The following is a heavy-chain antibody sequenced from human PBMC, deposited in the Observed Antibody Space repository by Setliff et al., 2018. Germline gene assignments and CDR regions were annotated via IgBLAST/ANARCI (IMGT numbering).Heavy chain of an antibody. D-gene: IGHD3-16*02. CDR1: AFTFSRYS. Sequence: PGGSLRLSCVASAFTFSRYSMNWVRQAPGKGLEWVSSISSSGSFEFYADSVKGRFTISRDNANNSMSLQMNSLRVEDTAVYYCVNSYRGYDDYPDYWGQGTLVTVSS. CDR3: VNSYRGYDDYPDY. J-gene: IGHJ4*02. CDR2: ISSSGSFE. V-gene: IGHV3-21*04.